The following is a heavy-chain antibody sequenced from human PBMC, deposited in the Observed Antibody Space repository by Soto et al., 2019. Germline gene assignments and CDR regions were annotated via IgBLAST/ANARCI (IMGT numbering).Heavy chain of an antibody. CDR1: GGSISGNY. V-gene: IGHV4-59*01. J-gene: IGHJ4*02. CDR2: VYYIGNT. Sequence: QVQVQESGPGLVKPSETLSLTCSVSGGSISGNYWSWIRQPPGKGLEWIGYVYYIGNTHYNPSLNSRVNISVDTSKYQFSLKLSSVNAADTAVYYCVRSSNPVGIFDLWGQGTLVTVSS. D-gene: IGHD1-26*01. CDR3: VRSSNPVGIFDL.